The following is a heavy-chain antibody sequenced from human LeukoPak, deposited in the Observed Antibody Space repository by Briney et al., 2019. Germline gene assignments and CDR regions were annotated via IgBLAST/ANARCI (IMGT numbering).Heavy chain of an antibody. D-gene: IGHD3-9*01. CDR2: IIPIFGTA. CDR1: GYTFTSYY. V-gene: IGHV1-69*13. J-gene: IGHJ3*02. Sequence: SVKVSCKASGYTFTSYYMHWVRQAPGQGLEWMGGIIPIFGTANYAQKFQGRVTITADESTSTAYMELSSLRSEDTAVYYCARARTYYDILTGYVPGRDAFDIWGQGTMVTVSS. CDR3: ARARTYYDILTGYVPGRDAFDI.